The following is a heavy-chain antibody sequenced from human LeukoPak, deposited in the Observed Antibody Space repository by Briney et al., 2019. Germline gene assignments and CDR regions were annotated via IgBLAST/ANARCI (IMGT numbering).Heavy chain of an antibody. CDR2: ISYDGSNK. D-gene: IGHD2-21*02. CDR3: AKDMGYIVVVTAFDY. J-gene: IGHJ4*02. Sequence: GRSLRLSCAASGFTFSSYGMHWVRQAPGKGLEWVAVISYDGSNKYYADSVKGRFTTSRDNSKNTLYLQMNSLRAEDTAVYYCAKDMGYIVVVTAFDYWGQGTLVTVSS. V-gene: IGHV3-30*18. CDR1: GFTFSSYG.